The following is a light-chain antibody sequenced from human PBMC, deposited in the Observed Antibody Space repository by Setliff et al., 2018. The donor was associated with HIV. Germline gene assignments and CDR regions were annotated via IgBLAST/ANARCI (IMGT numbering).Light chain of an antibody. CDR2: EVS. Sequence: QSVLTQPASVSGSPGQSITISCTGTSSDVGGYKYVYWYQQHPGKAPKIMIYEVSNRPSGISNRFSGSTSGNTASLTISGLQAEDEADYYCSSYAVTYISVFGGGTKVTVL. CDR3: SSYAVTYISV. J-gene: IGLJ2*01. V-gene: IGLV2-14*01. CDR1: SSDVGGYKY.